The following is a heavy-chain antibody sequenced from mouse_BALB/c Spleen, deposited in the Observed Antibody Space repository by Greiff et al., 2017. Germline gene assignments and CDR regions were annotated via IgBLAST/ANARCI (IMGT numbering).Heavy chain of an antibody. J-gene: IGHJ4*01. CDR1: GFSLSRYS. V-gene: IGHV2-6-4*01. Sequence: VKLVESGPGLVAPSQSLSITCTVSGFSLSRYSVHWVRQPPGKGLEWLGMIWSVGSTDYNSALKSRLSISKDNSKSQVFLKMNSLQTDDTAMYYRARNGLDPGTGAMDYWGQGTSVTVSS. CDR3: ARNGLDPGTGAMDY. CDR2: IWSVGST. D-gene: IGHD4-1*01.